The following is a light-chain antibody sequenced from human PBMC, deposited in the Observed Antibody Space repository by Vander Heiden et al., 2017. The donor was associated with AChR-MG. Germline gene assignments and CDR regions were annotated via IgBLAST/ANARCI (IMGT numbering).Light chain of an antibody. CDR2: AAS. Sequence: DIQMTQSPPSLSASVGDRVTITCRASQAFGDSLAWYQQKPGKAPRLLLYAASRLQSGVPTRFSGSGSGTECTLTISSLQPDDFATYYCQQYYTTPRTFGQGTKVEV. V-gene: IGKV1-NL1*01. J-gene: IGKJ1*01. CDR3: QQYYTTPRT. CDR1: QAFGDS.